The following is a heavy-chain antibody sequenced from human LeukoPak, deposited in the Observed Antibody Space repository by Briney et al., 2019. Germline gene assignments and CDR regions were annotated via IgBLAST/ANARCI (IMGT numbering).Heavy chain of an antibody. CDR3: ARAISGSYYSGSPFDC. J-gene: IGHJ4*02. CDR1: GFTFSNYV. CDR2: ISSNGGGT. V-gene: IGHV3-64*01. D-gene: IGHD1-26*01. Sequence: GGSLRLSCAASGFTFSNYVMHWVRQAPGKGLEYVSGISSNGGGTFYANSVKGRFTISRDNAKNTLYLQMGSLRAEDMAVYYCARAISGSYYSGSPFDCWGQGTMVTVSS.